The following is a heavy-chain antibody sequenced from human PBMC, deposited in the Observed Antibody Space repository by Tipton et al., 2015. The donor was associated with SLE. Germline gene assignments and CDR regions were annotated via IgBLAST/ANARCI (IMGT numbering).Heavy chain of an antibody. J-gene: IGHJ3*02. CDR3: ARVGAPVAFGI. CDR2: IYYSGST. D-gene: IGHD1-26*01. CDR1: GGSISSSSYY. V-gene: IGHV4-39*07. Sequence: LRLSCTVSGGSISSSSYYWGWIRQPPGKGLEWIGSIYYSGSTYYNPSLKSRVTISVDTSKNQFSLKLSSVTAADTAVYYCARVGAPVAFGIWGQGTKVTVSS.